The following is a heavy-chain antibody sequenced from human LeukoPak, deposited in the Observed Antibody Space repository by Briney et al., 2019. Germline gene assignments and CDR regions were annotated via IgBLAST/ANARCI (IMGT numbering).Heavy chain of an antibody. J-gene: IGHJ6*02. CDR3: VRNKAMDV. CDR1: GFTLSNHW. V-gene: IGHV3-7*03. D-gene: IGHD3-10*01. Sequence: PGGSLRLSCAASGFTLSNHWMTWVRQVPGRGPEWVANVNRDGSETYYLDSVKGRFTISRGNAKNSLYLQMNSLRAKDTALYYCVRNKAMDVWGQGTTVIVSS. CDR2: VNRDGSET.